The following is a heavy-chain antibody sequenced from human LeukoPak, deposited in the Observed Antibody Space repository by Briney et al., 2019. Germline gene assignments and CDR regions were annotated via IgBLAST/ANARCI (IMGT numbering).Heavy chain of an antibody. CDR1: GFTFSSSE. D-gene: IGHD5-24*01. V-gene: IGHV3-48*03. CDR2: ISSRSYTI. CDR3: ARDLESPTWYFDL. J-gene: IGHJ2*01. Sequence: PGGSLRLSCAASGFTFSSSEMNWVRQAPGKGLEWVSYISSRSYTIYYADSVKGRFTVSRDNAENSLCLQMNSLRDDDTAVYYCARDLESPTWYFDLWGRGTLVTVSS.